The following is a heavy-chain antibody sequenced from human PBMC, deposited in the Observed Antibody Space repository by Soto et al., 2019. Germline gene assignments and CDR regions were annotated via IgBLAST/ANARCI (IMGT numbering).Heavy chain of an antibody. D-gene: IGHD3-3*02. V-gene: IGHV1-18*01. J-gene: IGHJ4*02. Sequence: ASVKVSCKTSGYTFTNYGISWVRQAPGQGLEWMGWITTDKGKTTYAQKFQGRVTMTTDTSTSTAYMELRSLRSDDTAVYYCARDLLWAFFYWGQGNVVTVSS. CDR3: ARDLLWAFFY. CDR2: ITTDKGKT. CDR1: GYTFTNYG.